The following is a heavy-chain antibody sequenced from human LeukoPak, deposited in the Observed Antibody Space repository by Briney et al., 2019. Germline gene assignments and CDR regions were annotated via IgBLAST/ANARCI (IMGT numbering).Heavy chain of an antibody. J-gene: IGHJ1*01. D-gene: IGHD2-21*02. CDR2: IYYSGST. V-gene: IGHV4-39*01. CDR1: GGSISSSSYY. CDR3: ASAYCGGDCYQMFYFQH. Sequence: SETLSLTCTVSGGSISSSSYYWGWIRQPPGKGLERIGSIYYSGSTYYNPSLKSRVTISVDTSKNQFSLKLSSVTAADTAVYYCASAYCGGDCYQMFYFQHWGQGTLVTVSS.